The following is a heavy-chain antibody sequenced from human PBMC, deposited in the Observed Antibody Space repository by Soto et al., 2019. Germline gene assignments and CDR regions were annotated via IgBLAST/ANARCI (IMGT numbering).Heavy chain of an antibody. J-gene: IGHJ5*02. CDR1: GGSISSGGYY. CDR2: IYYSGST. D-gene: IGHD1-26*01. Sequence: NPSETLSLTCTVSGGSISSGGYYWSWIRQHPGKGLEWIGYIYYSGSTYYNPSLKSRVTISVDTSKNQFSLKLSSVTAAGTAVYYCAREGAVRWFDPWGQGTLVTVSS. V-gene: IGHV4-31*03. CDR3: AREGAVRWFDP.